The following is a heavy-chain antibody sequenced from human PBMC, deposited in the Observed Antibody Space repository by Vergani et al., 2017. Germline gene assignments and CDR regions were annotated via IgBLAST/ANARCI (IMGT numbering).Heavy chain of an antibody. CDR2: ISSSSSYI. Sequence: VQLLESGGDLVQPGGSLRLSCAASGFTFSSYSMNWVRQAPGKGLEWVSSISSSSSYIYYADSVKGRFTISRDNAKNSLYLQMNSLRAEDTAVYYCVRVNHCSSTSCLNNYMDVWGKGTTVTVPS. V-gene: IGHV3-21*01. CDR1: GFTFSSYS. D-gene: IGHD2-2*01. J-gene: IGHJ6*03. CDR3: VRVNHCSSTSCLNNYMDV.